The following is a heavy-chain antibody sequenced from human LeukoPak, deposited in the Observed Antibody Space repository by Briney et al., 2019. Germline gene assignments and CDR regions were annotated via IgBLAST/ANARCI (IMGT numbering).Heavy chain of an antibody. CDR2: IYYSGST. CDR1: GGSISSYY. V-gene: IGHV4-59*01. CDR3: ARGAGNVRFLEWPIYTGNYYYMDV. D-gene: IGHD3-3*01. J-gene: IGHJ6*03. Sequence: PSETLSLTCTVSGGSISSYYWSWIRQPPGKGLEWIGYIYYSGSTNYNPSLKSRVTISVDTSKNQFSLKLSSVTAADTAVYYCARGAGNVRFLEWPIYTGNYYYMDVWGKGTTVTVSS.